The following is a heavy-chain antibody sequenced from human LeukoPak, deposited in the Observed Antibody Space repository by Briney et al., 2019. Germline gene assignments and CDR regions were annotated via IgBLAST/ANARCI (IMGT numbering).Heavy chain of an antibody. J-gene: IGHJ4*02. D-gene: IGHD3-22*01. V-gene: IGHV3-21*01. CDR1: GFTFSSYS. CDR2: ISSSSSYI. Sequence: GGSLRLSCAASGFTFSSYSMNWVRQAPGKGLEWVSSISSSSSYIYYADSVKGRFTISRDNAKNSLYLQMNSLRAEDTAVYYCARDQRYYYDSSGTYYFDYWGQGTLVTVSS. CDR3: ARDQRYYYDSSGTYYFDY.